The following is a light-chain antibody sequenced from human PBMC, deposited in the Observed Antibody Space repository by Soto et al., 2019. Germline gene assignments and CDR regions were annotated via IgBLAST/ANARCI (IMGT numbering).Light chain of an antibody. CDR1: QSISGSY. J-gene: IGKJ5*01. CDR3: QQYGSPTS. Sequence: EIVFTQSPGTLSLSSGERAALSCGASQSISGSYLAWYQQKPGQAPRLLIYGASSRATDIPDRFSGSGSGADFTLTISRLDPDYFAVYYRQQYGSPTSFGQGTRLE. V-gene: IGKV3-20*01. CDR2: GAS.